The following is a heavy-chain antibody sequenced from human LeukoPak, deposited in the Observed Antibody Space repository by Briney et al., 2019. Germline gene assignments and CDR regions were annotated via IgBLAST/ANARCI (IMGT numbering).Heavy chain of an antibody. Sequence: SETLSLTCTVSGGSISSYYWSWIRQPAGKGLEWIGRIYTSGSTNYNPSLKSRVTMSVDTSKNQFSLKLSSVTAADTAIYYCARDAVVRGVITGTDYWGQGTLVTVSS. CDR3: ARDAVVRGVITGTDY. CDR1: GGSISSYY. J-gene: IGHJ4*02. D-gene: IGHD3-10*01. V-gene: IGHV4-4*07. CDR2: IYTSGST.